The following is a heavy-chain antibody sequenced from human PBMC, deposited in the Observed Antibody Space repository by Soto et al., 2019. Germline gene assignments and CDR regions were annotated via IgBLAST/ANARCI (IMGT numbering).Heavy chain of an antibody. CDR3: ARASNSAYYGSGSYYNVHYFDY. J-gene: IGHJ4*02. CDR2: INAGNGNT. Sequence: GASVKVSCKASGYTFTSYAMHWVRQAPGQRLEWMGWINAGNGNTKYSQKFQGRVTITRDTSASTAYMELSSLRSEDTAVYYCARASNSAYYGSGSYYNVHYFDYWGQGTLVTVSS. D-gene: IGHD3-10*01. CDR1: GYTFTSYA. V-gene: IGHV1-3*01.